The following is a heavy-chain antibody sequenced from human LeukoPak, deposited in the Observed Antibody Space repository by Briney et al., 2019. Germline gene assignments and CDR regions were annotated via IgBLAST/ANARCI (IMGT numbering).Heavy chain of an antibody. CDR3: ARDLRKYYYDSSGFPYPYPEGDY. CDR2: IYYSGST. J-gene: IGHJ4*02. V-gene: IGHV4-39*07. D-gene: IGHD3-22*01. CDR1: GGSISSSSYY. Sequence: PSETLSLTCTVSGGSISSSSYYWGWVRQPPGKGLEWIGSIYYSGSTYYNPSLKSRVTISVDTSKNQFSLKLSSVTAADTAVYYCARDLRKYYYDSSGFPYPYPEGDYWGQGTLVTVSS.